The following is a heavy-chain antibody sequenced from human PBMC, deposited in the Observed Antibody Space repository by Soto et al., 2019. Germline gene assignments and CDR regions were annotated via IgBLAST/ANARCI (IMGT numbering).Heavy chain of an antibody. Sequence: GGSLRLSCAASGFTFSGYGMHWVRQAPGKGLEWAAVVSYDGNIKYYADSVEGRFTISRDNSKNTLYLQMNSLRADDTAVYYCAKEGGWNNWYFDLWGRGTLVTVSS. CDR2: VSYDGNIK. D-gene: IGHD6-19*01. CDR1: GFTFSGYG. CDR3: AKEGGWNNWYFDL. J-gene: IGHJ2*01. V-gene: IGHV3-30*18.